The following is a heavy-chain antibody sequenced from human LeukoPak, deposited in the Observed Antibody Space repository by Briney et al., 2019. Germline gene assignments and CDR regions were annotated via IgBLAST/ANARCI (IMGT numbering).Heavy chain of an antibody. J-gene: IGHJ6*02. V-gene: IGHV1-18*01. CDR1: GYTFTSYG. D-gene: IGHD6-13*01. CDR2: ISPYNGNT. CDR3: ARDQVSIAAAGTYYYCGMDV. Sequence: ASVKVSCKASGYTFTSYGIRWVRQAPGQGLEWMGWISPYNGNTNYAQKLQGRVTMTTDTSTSTAYMELRSLRSDDTAVYYCARDQVSIAAAGTYYYCGMDVWGQGTTVTVSS.